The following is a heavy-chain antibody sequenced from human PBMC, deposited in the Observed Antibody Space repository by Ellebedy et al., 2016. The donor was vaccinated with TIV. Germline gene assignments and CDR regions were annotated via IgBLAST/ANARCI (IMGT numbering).Heavy chain of an antibody. CDR2: IYHTGST. J-gene: IGHJ5*02. CDR3: ARGAMVRGTPWFDP. V-gene: IGHV4-30-2*01. Sequence: SETLSLTCVVSGDSTNKPGYSWSWIRQPPGKGLEWLGYIYHTGSTKTSPSLKSRLTIAIDTSKNQFSLKMDSVTAADTAVYYCARGAMVRGTPWFDPWGQGILVTVSS. CDR1: GDSTNKPGYS. D-gene: IGHD3-10*01.